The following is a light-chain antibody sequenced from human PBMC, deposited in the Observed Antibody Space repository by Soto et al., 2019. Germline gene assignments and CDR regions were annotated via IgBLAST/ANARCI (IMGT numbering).Light chain of an antibody. CDR3: SLYTSSSNWV. J-gene: IGLJ3*02. CDR2: EVS. Sequence: QSAPTQPPSVSGSPGQSVTISCTGTSSDVGSYNRVSWYQQPPGTAPKLMIYEVSNRPSGVPDRFSGSKSGNTASLTISGLQAEDEADYYCSLYTSSSNWVFGGGTKVTVL. CDR1: SSDVGSYNR. V-gene: IGLV2-18*01.